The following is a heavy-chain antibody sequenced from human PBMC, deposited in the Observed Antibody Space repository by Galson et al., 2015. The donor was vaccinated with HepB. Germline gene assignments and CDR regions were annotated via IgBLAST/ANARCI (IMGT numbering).Heavy chain of an antibody. V-gene: IGHV7-4-1*02. CDR1: GYTFTSYD. CDR3: ARDGWSHCSINNCFDY. CDR2: IDPNTGKP. J-gene: IGHJ5*01. D-gene: IGHD2-2*01. Sequence: SVKVSCKASGYTFTSYDIHWVRQAPGQGLEWMGWIDPNTGKPSYAQGFTGRFVISTDMSASTVYLQISSLKADDTAMYYCARDGWSHCSINNCFDYWGKGTLVTVSS.